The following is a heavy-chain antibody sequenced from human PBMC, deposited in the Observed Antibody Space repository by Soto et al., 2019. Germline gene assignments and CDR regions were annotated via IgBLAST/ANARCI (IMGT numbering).Heavy chain of an antibody. Sequence: GGCLRLSCAASGFTLSSYAMSWVRQAPREGLEWVSAISGSGGSTYYADSVKGRFTISRDNSKNTLYLQMNSLRAEDTAVYYCAKDPSIAVASFDFGCDWYFDLWGRGTLVTV. V-gene: IGHV3-23*01. D-gene: IGHD6-19*01. CDR1: GFTLSSYA. CDR2: ISGSGGST. CDR3: AKDPSIAVASFDFGCDWYFDL. J-gene: IGHJ2*01.